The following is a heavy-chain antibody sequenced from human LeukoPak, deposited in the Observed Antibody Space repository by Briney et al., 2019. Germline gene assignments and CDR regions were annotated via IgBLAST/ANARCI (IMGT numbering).Heavy chain of an antibody. Sequence: PSETLSLTCAVYGGSFSGYYWSWIRQPPGKGLEWIGEINHSGSTNYNPSLKSRVAISVDTSKNQFSLKLSSVTAADTAVYYCARGQCSGGSCYFGYWGQGTLVTVSS. J-gene: IGHJ4*02. CDR3: ARGQCSGGSCYFGY. CDR1: GGSFSGYY. V-gene: IGHV4-34*01. D-gene: IGHD2-15*01. CDR2: INHSGST.